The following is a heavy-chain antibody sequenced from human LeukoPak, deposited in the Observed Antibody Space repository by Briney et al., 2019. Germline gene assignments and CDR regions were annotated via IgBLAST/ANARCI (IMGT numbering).Heavy chain of an antibody. D-gene: IGHD3-10*01. CDR3: ARYIIPLYGSGSRGGAFDI. J-gene: IGHJ3*02. CDR2: IIPILGIA. Sequence: ASVKVSCKASGGTFSSYAISWVRQAPGQGLEWMGRIIPILGIANYAQKFQGRVTITADKSTSTAYMELRSLRSDDTAVYYCARYIIPLYGSGSRGGAFDIWGQGTMVTVSS. V-gene: IGHV1-69*04. CDR1: GGTFSSYA.